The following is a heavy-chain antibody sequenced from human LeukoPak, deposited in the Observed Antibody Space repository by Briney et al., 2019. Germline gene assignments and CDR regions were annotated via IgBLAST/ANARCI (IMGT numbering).Heavy chain of an antibody. CDR1: GGSISSSSYY. CDR3: AGQAYSSGWLDN. D-gene: IGHD6-19*01. V-gene: IGHV4-39*07. CDR2: IYYSGST. Sequence: PSGTLSLTCTVSGGSISSSSYYWGWIRQPPGKGLEWIGSIYYSGSTYYNPSLKSRVTISVDTSKNQFSLKLSSVTAADTAVYFCAGQAYSSGWLDNWGPGTLVTVSS. J-gene: IGHJ4*02.